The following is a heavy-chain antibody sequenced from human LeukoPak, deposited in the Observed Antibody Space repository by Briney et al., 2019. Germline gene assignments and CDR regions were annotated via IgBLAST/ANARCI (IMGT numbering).Heavy chain of an antibody. D-gene: IGHD3-22*01. CDR1: GYTLTELS. J-gene: IGHJ4*02. CDR2: FDPEDGET. CDR3: ATADSSGYYYFDY. Sequence: ASVKVSCKVSGYTLTELSMHWVRQAPGKGLEWMGGFDPEDGETIYAQKFQGRVAMTEDTSTDTAYMELSSLRSEDTAVYYCATADSSGYYYFDYWGQGTLVTVSS. V-gene: IGHV1-24*01.